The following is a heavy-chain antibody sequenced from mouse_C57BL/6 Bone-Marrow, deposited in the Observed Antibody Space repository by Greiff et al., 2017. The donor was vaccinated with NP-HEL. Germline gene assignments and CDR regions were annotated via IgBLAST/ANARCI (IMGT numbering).Heavy chain of an antibody. CDR2: INPSSGYT. D-gene: IGHD3-3*01. V-gene: IGHV1-7*01. CDR1: GYTFTSYW. J-gene: IGHJ3*01. Sequence: VQLQESGAELAKPGASVKLYCKASGYTFTSYWMHWVKQRPGQGLEWIGYINPSSGYTKYNQKFKDKATLTADKSSSTAYMQLSSLTYEDAAVYYCARGRDSPWFAYWGQGTLVTVSA. CDR3: ARGRDSPWFAY.